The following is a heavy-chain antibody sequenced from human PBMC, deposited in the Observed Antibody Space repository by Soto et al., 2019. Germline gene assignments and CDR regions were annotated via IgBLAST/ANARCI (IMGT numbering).Heavy chain of an antibody. CDR3: VRDGTRTLRDWFDP. D-gene: IGHD1-1*01. V-gene: IGHV4-4*07. CDR2: IYATGTT. CDR1: GASISGFY. Sequence: SETLSLTCTVSGASISGFYWSWIRKSAGKGLEWIGRIYATGTTDYNPSLKSRVMMSVDTSKKQFSLKLRSVTAADTAVYYCVRDGTRTLRDWFDPWGQGISVTAPQ. J-gene: IGHJ5*02.